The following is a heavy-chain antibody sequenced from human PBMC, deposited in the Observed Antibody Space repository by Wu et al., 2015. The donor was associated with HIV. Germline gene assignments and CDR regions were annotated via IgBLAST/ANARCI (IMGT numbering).Heavy chain of an antibody. D-gene: IGHD4-11*01. J-gene: IGHJ2*01. CDR1: GYAFYGYY. CDR2: INPHSGGT. CDR3: VWVAVTYDWYFDL. V-gene: IGHV1-2*02. Sequence: QVQLVQSGAEVQKPGASVKLSCKASGYAFYGYYIHWIRQTPGQGLEWMGWINPHSGGTDYEQKFQGRVTLTRDTSSSRVYMELSRLRSDDTAVYYCVWVAVTYDWYFDLWGRGTLVTVSS.